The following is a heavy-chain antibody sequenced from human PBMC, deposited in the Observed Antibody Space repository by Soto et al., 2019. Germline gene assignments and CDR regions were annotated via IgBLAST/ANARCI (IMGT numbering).Heavy chain of an antibody. CDR1: GYTFTSYD. V-gene: IGHV1-8*01. Sequence: QVQLVQSGAEVKKPGASVKVSCKASGYTFTSYDINWVRHATGQGLEWMGWMNPNSGNTGYAQKFQGRVTMTRNTSITTAYMEVSSLRSEDTAVYYCAKDKSSYDMDVWGQATTVTVYS. CDR3: AKDKSSYDMDV. CDR2: MNPNSGNT. J-gene: IGHJ6*02.